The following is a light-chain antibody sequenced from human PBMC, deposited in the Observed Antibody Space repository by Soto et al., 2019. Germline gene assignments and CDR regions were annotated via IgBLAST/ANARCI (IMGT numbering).Light chain of an antibody. V-gene: IGLV3-21*02. Sequence: SYELTQPPSLSVAPGQTARITCGGDNIRSESVHWYQQKPGQAPVLVVYDDRDRPSGVPERFSGSNSGNTTTMTISGVEAGDEADYYCLVWPSSSDQCVFGGGTQLTVL. CDR2: DDR. CDR1: NIRSES. CDR3: LVWPSSSDQCV. J-gene: IGLJ2*01.